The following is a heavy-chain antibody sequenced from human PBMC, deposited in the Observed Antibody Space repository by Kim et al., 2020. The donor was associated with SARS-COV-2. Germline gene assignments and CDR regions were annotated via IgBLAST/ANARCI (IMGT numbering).Heavy chain of an antibody. J-gene: IGHJ4*02. CDR3: AKEITMVRGVIIKYFDY. D-gene: IGHD3-10*01. V-gene: IGHV3-43*02. CDR1: GFTFDDYA. CDR2: ISGDGGST. Sequence: GGSLRLSCAASGFTFDDYAMHWVRQAPGKGLEWVSLISGDGGSTYYADSVKGRFTISRDNSKNSLYLQMNSLRTEDTALYYCAKEITMVRGVIIKYFDYWGQGTLVTVSS.